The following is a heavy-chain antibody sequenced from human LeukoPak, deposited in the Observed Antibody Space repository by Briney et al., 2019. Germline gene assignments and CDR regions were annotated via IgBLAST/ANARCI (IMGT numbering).Heavy chain of an antibody. CDR1: GASISSGSYY. D-gene: IGHD2-15*01. V-gene: IGHV4-61*02. CDR3: ARVRCSGGSCPYNYYYYMDV. CDR2: IFARGST. Sequence: PSETLSLTCTVSGASISSGSYYWNWIRQPAGKGLKWIGRIFARGSTYYNPSLQSRVTISIDTSKNQFSLKLRFLTAADTAVYYCARVRCSGGSCPYNYYYYMDVWGKGTTVTVSS. J-gene: IGHJ6*03.